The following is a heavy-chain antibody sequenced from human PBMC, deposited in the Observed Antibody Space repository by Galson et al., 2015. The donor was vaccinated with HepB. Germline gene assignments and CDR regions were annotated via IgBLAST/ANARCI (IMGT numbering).Heavy chain of an antibody. CDR1: GDSVSSNSAA. V-gene: IGHV6-1*01. CDR3: TYSSSSSFDY. D-gene: IGHD6-6*01. J-gene: IGHJ4*02. CDR2: TYYRSKWYN. Sequence: CAISGDSVSSNSAAWNWIRQSPSRGLEWLGRTYYRSKWYNDYAVSVKSRITINPDTSKNQFSLQLNSVTPEDTAVYYCTYSSSSSFDYWGQGTLVTVSS.